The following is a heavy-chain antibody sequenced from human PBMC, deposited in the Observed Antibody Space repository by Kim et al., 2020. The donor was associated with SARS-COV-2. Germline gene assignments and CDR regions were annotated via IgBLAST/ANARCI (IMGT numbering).Heavy chain of an antibody. CDR3: ASDEDNWNDDPYYDYGMDV. Sequence: ASVKVSCKASGGTFSSYAISWVRQAPGQGLEWMGGIIPIFGPANYAQKFQGRVTITADESTSTAYMELSSLRSEDTAVYYCASDEDNWNDDPYYDYGMDVWGQGTTVTVSS. CDR1: GGTFSSYA. V-gene: IGHV1-69*13. CDR2: IIPIFGPA. J-gene: IGHJ6*02. D-gene: IGHD1-20*01.